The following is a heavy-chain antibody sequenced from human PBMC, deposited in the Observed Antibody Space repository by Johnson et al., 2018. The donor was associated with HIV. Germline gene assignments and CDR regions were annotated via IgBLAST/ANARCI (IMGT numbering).Heavy chain of an antibody. D-gene: IGHD3-16*01. Sequence: QVQLVESGGGVVQPGGSLRLSCAASGFTFSSYGMHWVRQAPGKGLEWVAFIRYDGSNKYYADSVKGRFTISRDNSKNTLYLQMGSLRVEDMATYYCARDYETIWGQGTMVTVSS. CDR1: GFTFSSYG. CDR3: ARDYETI. J-gene: IGHJ3*02. V-gene: IGHV3-30*02. CDR2: IRYDGSNK.